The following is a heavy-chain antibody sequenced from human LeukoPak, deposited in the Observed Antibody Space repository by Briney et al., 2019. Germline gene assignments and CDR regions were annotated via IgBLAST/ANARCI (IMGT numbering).Heavy chain of an antibody. D-gene: IGHD3-22*01. CDR1: GFTFDDYG. J-gene: IGHJ4*02. CDR2: INWNGGST. V-gene: IGHV3-20*04. CDR3: AKTDDSSGYLEAIFDY. Sequence: GGSLRLSCAASGFTFDDYGMSWVRQAPEKGLEWVSGINWNGGSTGYADPVKGRFTISRDNAKNSLYLQMNSLRAEDTAVYYCAKTDDSSGYLEAIFDYWGQGTLVTVSS.